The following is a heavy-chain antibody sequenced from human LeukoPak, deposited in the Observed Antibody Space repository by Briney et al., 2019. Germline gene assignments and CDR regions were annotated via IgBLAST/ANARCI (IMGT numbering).Heavy chain of an antibody. D-gene: IGHD6-19*01. V-gene: IGHV4-59*08. Sequence: KPSETLSLTCTVSGGSISSFYWSWIRQPPGKALEWIGYISYSGSTKYNPSLKIRVTISVDTSKSQFSLRLSSVTAADTAVYYCASYTSGWYRYWGQGTLVTVSS. CDR1: GGSISSFY. J-gene: IGHJ4*02. CDR2: ISYSGST. CDR3: ASYTSGWYRY.